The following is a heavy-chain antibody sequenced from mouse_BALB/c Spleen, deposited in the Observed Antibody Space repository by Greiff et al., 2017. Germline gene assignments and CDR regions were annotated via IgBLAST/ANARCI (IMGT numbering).Heavy chain of an antibody. J-gene: IGHJ3*01. V-gene: IGHV1-55*01. CDR1: GYNFTSYW. Sequence: VKPGTSVKLSCKASGYNFTSYWINWVKLRPGQGLEWIGDIYPGSGSTNYNEKFKSKATLTVDTSSSTAYMQLSSLASEDSALYYCAELRFAYWGQGTLVTVSA. CDR2: IYPGSGST. CDR3: AELRFAY.